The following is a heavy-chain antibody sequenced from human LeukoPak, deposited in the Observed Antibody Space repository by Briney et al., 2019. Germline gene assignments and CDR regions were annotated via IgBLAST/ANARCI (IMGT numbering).Heavy chain of an antibody. CDR1: GGTISRSSYY. CDR2: IYYSGST. CDR3: ARVTGNVLRAFDI. J-gene: IGHJ3*02. Sequence: SETLSLNCTVAGGTISRSSYYWGWIRPPPGQGLVWIGSIYYSGSTYYNPSLKSRVTISVDTSKNQFSLKLSSVTAADTAVYYCARVTGNVLRAFDIWGQGTMVTVSS. V-gene: IGHV4-39*07. D-gene: IGHD2-15*01.